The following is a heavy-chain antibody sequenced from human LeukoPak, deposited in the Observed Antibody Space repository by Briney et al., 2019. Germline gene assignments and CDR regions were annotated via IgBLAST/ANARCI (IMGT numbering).Heavy chain of an antibody. J-gene: IGHJ3*02. Sequence: KTSETLSLTCAVYGGSFSGYYWSWIRQPPGKGLEWIGEINHSESTNYNPSLKSRVTISVDTSKNQFSLKLSSVTAADTAVYYCARGREGSVGANDIDIWGQGTMVTVSS. CDR2: INHSEST. CDR3: ARGREGSVGANDIDI. CDR1: GGSFSGYY. D-gene: IGHD1-26*01. V-gene: IGHV4-34*01.